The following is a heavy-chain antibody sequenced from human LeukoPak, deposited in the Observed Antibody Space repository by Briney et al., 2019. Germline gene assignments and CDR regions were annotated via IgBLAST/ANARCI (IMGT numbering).Heavy chain of an antibody. V-gene: IGHV1-24*01. D-gene: IGHD3-10*01. Sequence: VSVKVSCKVSGYTLTELSMHWVRQAPGKGLEWMGGFDPEDGETVYAQKFQGRVTMTRDTSTSTVYMELSSLRSEDTAVYYCARDGAGGSLFWGQGTLVTVSS. CDR3: ARDGAGGSLF. CDR2: FDPEDGET. J-gene: IGHJ4*02. CDR1: GYTLTELS.